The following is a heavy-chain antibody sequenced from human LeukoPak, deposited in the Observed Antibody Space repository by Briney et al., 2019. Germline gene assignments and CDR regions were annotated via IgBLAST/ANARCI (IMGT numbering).Heavy chain of an antibody. CDR2: ISPSGGRT. Sequence: GGSLRLSCAASGFTFSNYAMTWVRQAPGKGLEWVSTISPSGGRTYYAGSVKGRFTISRDNSKNTLHLQMNSLRGEDTAIYYCVKDWSDEARCGGDCLDYWGQGTQVIVSS. CDR1: GFTFSNYA. D-gene: IGHD2-21*02. J-gene: IGHJ4*02. CDR3: VKDWSDEARCGGDCLDY. V-gene: IGHV3-23*01.